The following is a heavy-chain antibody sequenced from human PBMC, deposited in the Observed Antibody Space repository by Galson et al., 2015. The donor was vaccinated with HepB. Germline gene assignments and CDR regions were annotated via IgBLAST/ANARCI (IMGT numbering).Heavy chain of an antibody. CDR3: ARDRSEYSKGNGAFDI. J-gene: IGHJ3*02. CDR2: IWYDGSNK. Sequence: SLRLSCAASGFTSSSYGMHWVRQAPGKGLEWVAVIWYDGSNKYYADSVKGRFTISRDNSKNTLYLQMNSLRAEDTAVYYCARDRSEYSKGNGAFDIWGQGTMVTVSS. D-gene: IGHD2/OR15-2a*01. CDR1: GFTSSSYG. V-gene: IGHV3-33*01.